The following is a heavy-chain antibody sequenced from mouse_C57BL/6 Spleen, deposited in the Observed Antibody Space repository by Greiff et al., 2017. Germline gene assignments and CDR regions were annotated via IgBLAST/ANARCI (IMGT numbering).Heavy chain of an antibody. CDR2: IYPGDGDT. Sequence: VQLVESGPELVKPGASVKISCKASGYAFSSSWMNWVKQRPGKGLEWIGRIYPGDGDTNYNGKFKGKATLTADKSSSTAYMQLSSLTSEDSAVYFCARRATVVDWYFDVWGTGTTVTVSS. CDR3: ARRATVVDWYFDV. CDR1: GYAFSSSW. D-gene: IGHD1-1*01. J-gene: IGHJ1*03. V-gene: IGHV1-82*01.